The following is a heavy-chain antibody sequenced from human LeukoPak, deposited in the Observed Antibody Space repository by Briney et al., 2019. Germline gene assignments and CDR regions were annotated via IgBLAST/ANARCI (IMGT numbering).Heavy chain of an antibody. D-gene: IGHD3-10*01. CDR2: IYYSGST. Sequence: SETLSLTCTVSGGSISSYYWSWIRQPPGKGLEWIGYIYYSGSTNYNPSLKSRVTISVDTSKNQFSLKLSSVTAADTAVYYCERALSGSYDYWGQGTLVTVSS. CDR1: GGSISSYY. J-gene: IGHJ4*02. V-gene: IGHV4-59*12. CDR3: ERALSGSYDY.